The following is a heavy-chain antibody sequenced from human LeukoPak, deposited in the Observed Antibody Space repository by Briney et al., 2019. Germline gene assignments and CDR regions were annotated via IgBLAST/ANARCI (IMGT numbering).Heavy chain of an antibody. J-gene: IGHJ4*02. V-gene: IGHV4-4*07. CDR2: IYTSGST. D-gene: IGHD2-15*01. Sequence: SETLSLTCTVSGGSISGFYWSWIRQPAGKGLEWIGRIYTSGSTNYNPSLKSRVTISVDTSKNQFSLKLSSVTAADTAVYYCARDRPGGHHINWGQGTLVTVSS. CDR3: ARDRPGGHHIN. CDR1: GGSISGFY.